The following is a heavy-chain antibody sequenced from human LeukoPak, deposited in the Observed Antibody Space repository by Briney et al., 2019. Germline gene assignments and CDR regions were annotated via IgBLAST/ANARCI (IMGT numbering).Heavy chain of an antibody. CDR2: ISWNSGRI. CDR3: AKDTGGRYFDWFDY. J-gene: IGHJ4*02. V-gene: IGHV3-9*01. CDR1: GFTFDDYA. D-gene: IGHD3-9*01. Sequence: GRSLRLSCAASGFTFDDYAMHWVRQAPGKGLEWVSGISWNSGRIGYVDSVKGRFTISRDNAKNSLYLQMNSLRAEDTALYYCAKDTGGRYFDWFDYWGQGTLVTVSS.